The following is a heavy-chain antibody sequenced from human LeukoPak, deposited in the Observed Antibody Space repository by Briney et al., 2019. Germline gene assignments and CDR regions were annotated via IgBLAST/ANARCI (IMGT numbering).Heavy chain of an antibody. CDR3: VRVKGSYFDY. CDR2: ISSSGSAI. Sequence: GGSLRLSCAASGFPLSSYSINWVRQAPGKGLEWVSYISSSGSAIYYVDSVKGRFTVSRDNAKNSLFLQMSSPRAEDTAVYYCVRVKGSYFDYWGQGALVTVSS. D-gene: IGHD2-15*01. J-gene: IGHJ4*02. V-gene: IGHV3-48*01. CDR1: GFPLSSYS.